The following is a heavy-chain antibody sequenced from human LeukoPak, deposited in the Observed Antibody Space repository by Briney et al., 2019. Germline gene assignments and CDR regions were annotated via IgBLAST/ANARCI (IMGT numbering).Heavy chain of an antibody. D-gene: IGHD6-13*01. CDR2: RKEDGSEE. Sequence: AGGSLRLSCTASGFTFSTYWMSWVRQTPEKGLKWVANRKEDGSEEVYVDSVEGRFTISSATAKSSLHLQMNSLKTAATAVYYCPRDPYRRSWSYGMDVWGQGTTVTVSS. J-gene: IGHJ6*02. V-gene: IGHV3-7*05. CDR3: PRDPYRRSWSYGMDV. CDR1: GFTFSTYW.